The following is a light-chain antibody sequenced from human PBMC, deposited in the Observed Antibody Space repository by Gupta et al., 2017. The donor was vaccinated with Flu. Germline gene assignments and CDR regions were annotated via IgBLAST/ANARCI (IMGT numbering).Light chain of an antibody. J-gene: IGKJ3*01. V-gene: IGKV1-39*01. CDR2: AAA. Sequence: DRVTITCRASQSISSYLNWYQQKPWKAPKLLIYAAASLQSGVPSRFSGSGSGTDFTLTISSLQPEDFATYYCQQSYSTPLFTFGPGTKVDIK. CDR1: QSISSY. CDR3: QQSYSTPLFT.